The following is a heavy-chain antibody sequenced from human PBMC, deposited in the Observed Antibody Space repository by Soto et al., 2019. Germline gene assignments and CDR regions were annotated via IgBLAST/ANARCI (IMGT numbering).Heavy chain of an antibody. Sequence: GGSLRLSGAASGFTFSSYAISWVRQAPWKGLEWVSAISGSGGSTYYADSVKGRFTISRDNSKNTLYLQMNSLRAEDTAVYYCRKRPLLGPSIAARQSYKWFDPFGQGTLLTVSS. J-gene: IGHJ5*02. CDR1: GFTFSSYA. CDR2: ISGSGGST. CDR3: RKRPLLGPSIAARQSYKWFDP. V-gene: IGHV3-23*01. D-gene: IGHD6-6*01.